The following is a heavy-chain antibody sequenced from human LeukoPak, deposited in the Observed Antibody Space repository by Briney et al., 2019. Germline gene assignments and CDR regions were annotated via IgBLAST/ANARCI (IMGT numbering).Heavy chain of an antibody. D-gene: IGHD2-2*01. CDR2: IKQDGSEK. Sequence: PGGFLRLSCAASGLTFTKYWMTLVRQAPGKGLEWVANIKQDGSEKFYVDSVKGRFTISRDNAKNSLDLQINSLGAEDTAVYYCARGLDCRSTSCYLDNWGQGTLVTVSS. CDR3: ARGLDCRSTSCYLDN. V-gene: IGHV3-7*01. CDR1: GLTFTKYW. J-gene: IGHJ4*02.